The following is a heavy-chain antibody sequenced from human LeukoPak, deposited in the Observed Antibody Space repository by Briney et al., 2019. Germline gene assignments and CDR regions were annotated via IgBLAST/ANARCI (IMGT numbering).Heavy chain of an antibody. D-gene: IGHD2-2*01. CDR2: INPSGGST. CDR3: ARGDIVVVPPHY. J-gene: IGHJ4*02. CDR1: GYTFTRYY. V-gene: IGHV1-46*01. Sequence: GASVKVSCKASGYTFTRYYLHWVRQAPGQGLEWMGIINPSGGSTSYAQKFQGRVTMTRDRSTSTVYMELSSLRSEDTAVYYCARGDIVVVPPHYWGQGTLVTVSS.